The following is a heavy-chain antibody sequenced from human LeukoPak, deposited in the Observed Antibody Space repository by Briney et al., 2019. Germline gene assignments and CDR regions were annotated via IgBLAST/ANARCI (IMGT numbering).Heavy chain of an antibody. J-gene: IGHJ4*02. D-gene: IGHD1-26*01. V-gene: IGHV3-9*03. CDR2: ISWNSGSI. CDR3: AKARRGSYALGLGIDY. CDR1: GFTFDDYA. Sequence: GRSLRLSCAASGFTFDDYAMHWVRQAPGKGLEWVSGISWNSGSIGYADSVKGRFTISRDNAKNSLYLQMNSLRAEDMALYYCAKARRGSYALGLGIDYWGQGTLVTVSS.